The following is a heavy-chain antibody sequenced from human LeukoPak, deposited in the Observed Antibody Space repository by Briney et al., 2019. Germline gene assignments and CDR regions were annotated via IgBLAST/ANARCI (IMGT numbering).Heavy chain of an antibody. CDR3: ARDRNYDFWSGYHGDAFDI. V-gene: IGHV4-61*02. Sequence: KTSETLSLTCTVSGGSISSGSYYWSWIRQPAGKGLEWIGRIYTSGSTNYNPSLKSRVTISVDTSKNQFSLKLSSVTAADTALYYCARDRNYDFWSGYHGDAFDIWGQGQWSPSLQ. D-gene: IGHD3-3*01. CDR1: GGSISSGSYY. J-gene: IGHJ3*02. CDR2: IYTSGST.